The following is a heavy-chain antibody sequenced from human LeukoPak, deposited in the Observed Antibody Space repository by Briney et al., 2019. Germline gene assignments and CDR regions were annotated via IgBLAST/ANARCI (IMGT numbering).Heavy chain of an antibody. CDR2: FDPEDGET. V-gene: IGHV1-24*01. D-gene: IGHD1-1*01. CDR1: GYTLTELS. CDR3: ATSLYNWNDWFDP. J-gene: IGHJ5*02. Sequence: ASVKVSCKVSGYTLTELSMHWVRQAPGKGLEWMGGFDPEDGETIYAQKFQGRVTMTEDTSTDTAYMELSSLRSEDTAVHYCATSLYNWNDWFDPWGQGTLVTVSS.